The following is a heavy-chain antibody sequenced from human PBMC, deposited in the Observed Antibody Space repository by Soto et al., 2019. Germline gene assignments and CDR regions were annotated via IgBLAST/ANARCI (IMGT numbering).Heavy chain of an antibody. Sequence: ETLSLTCTVSGGSISSYYWSWIRQPPGKGLEWIGYIYYSGSTNYNPSLKSRVTISVDTSKNQFSLKLSSVTAADTAVYYCAREGYGERKSWFDPWGQGTLVTVSS. CDR3: AREGYGERKSWFDP. V-gene: IGHV4-59*01. CDR1: GGSISSYY. CDR2: IYYSGST. D-gene: IGHD5-12*01. J-gene: IGHJ5*02.